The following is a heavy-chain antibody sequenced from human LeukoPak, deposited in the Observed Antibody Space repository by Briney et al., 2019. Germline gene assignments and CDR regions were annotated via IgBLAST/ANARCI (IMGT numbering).Heavy chain of an antibody. D-gene: IGHD5-18*01. CDR1: GFTFSGYP. CDR3: AKAHSYGYYYFDY. Sequence: GGSLRLSCAASGFTFSGYPIHWVRQAPGKGLEWVAVISYDGSNKYYADSVKGRFTIPRDNSKNTLYLQMNSLRAEDTAVYYCAKAHSYGYYYFDYWGQGTLVTVSS. CDR2: ISYDGSNK. V-gene: IGHV3-30-3*02. J-gene: IGHJ4*02.